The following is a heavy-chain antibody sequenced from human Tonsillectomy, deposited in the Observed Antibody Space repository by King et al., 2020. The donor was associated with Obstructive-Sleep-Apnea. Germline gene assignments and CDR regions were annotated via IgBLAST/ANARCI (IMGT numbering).Heavy chain of an antibody. CDR2: IFYSGKT. J-gene: IGHJ6*02. Sequence: QLQESGAGLVKPSQTLSLTCSVSGVSISNSDYYWSWFRQPPGKGLEWIGRIFYSGKTAYNPSLQSRLTISLGTSKNQFSLSLTSVTAADTAIYYCARENQRLIHCSYTGCDSKYSGMDVWGQGTTVAVS. CDR1: GVSISNSDYY. CDR3: ARENQRLIHCSYTGCDSKYSGMDV. V-gene: IGHV4-30-4*01. D-gene: IGHD6-6*01.